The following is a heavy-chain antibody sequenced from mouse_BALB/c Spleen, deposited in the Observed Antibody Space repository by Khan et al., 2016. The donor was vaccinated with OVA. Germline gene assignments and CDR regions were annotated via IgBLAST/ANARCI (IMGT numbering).Heavy chain of an antibody. Sequence: VQLVESRPGLVAPSQSLSITCTVSGFSLTSYGVHWVRQPPGKGLEWLGVIWAGGSTNYNSALMSRLSISKDNSKSQVFLKMNSLQTDDTAMYYCARGDGYYEDAMDYWGQGTSVTVSS. CDR3: ARGDGYYEDAMDY. CDR2: IWAGGST. CDR1: GFSLTSYG. V-gene: IGHV2-9*02. D-gene: IGHD2-3*01. J-gene: IGHJ4*01.